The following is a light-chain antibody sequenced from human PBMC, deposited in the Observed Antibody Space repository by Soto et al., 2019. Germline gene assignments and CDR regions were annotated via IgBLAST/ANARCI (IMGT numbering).Light chain of an antibody. J-gene: IGKJ4*01. V-gene: IGKV1-5*03. CDR1: QSISSW. CDR3: QQYNRYPLT. CDR2: KAS. Sequence: DIQMTQSPSTLSASVGDRVTITCRASQSISSWLAWYQQKPGKAPKLLIYKASSLESGVPSRFSGSGSGTELTLTICSLQPDDFATYYCQQYNRYPLTFGGGTKVEIK.